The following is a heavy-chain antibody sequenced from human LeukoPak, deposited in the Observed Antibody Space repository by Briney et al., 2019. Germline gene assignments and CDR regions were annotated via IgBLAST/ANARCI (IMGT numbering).Heavy chain of an antibody. CDR1: GLTFSSYP. D-gene: IGHD6-13*01. V-gene: IGHV3-64*01. CDR3: ARAFDGSNWYFDL. CDR2: IRSNGYNT. Sequence: GGPLRLSCAASGLTFSSYPMHWLRQAPGKGLEHVSAIRSNGYNTYYANSVKGRFTISRDNSKNSLFLQMGSLRAEDMAVYYCARAFDGSNWYFDLWGEGTLVTVSS. J-gene: IGHJ4*02.